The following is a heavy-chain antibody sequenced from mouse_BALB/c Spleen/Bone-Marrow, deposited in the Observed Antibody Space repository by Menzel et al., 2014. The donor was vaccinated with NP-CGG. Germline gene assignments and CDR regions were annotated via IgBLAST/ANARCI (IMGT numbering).Heavy chain of an antibody. CDR3: ARDVGYGNYFVY. J-gene: IGHJ3*01. CDR2: SRNKAKYYTT. Sequence: EVMLVESGGGLVQPGDSLRLSCATSGFTFSDFYMEWVRQPPGKRLEWIAASRNKAKYYTTEYSASVKGRFIVSRDTSQSFLYLQMNALRAEDTAIYYCARDVGYGNYFVYWGQGTLVTVSA. CDR1: GFTFSDFY. D-gene: IGHD2-10*02. V-gene: IGHV7-1*02.